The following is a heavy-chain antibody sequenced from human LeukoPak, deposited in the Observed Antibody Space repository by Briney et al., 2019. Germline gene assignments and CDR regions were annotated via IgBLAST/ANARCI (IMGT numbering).Heavy chain of an antibody. CDR2: ISYDGSNK. D-gene: IGHD3-10*01. CDR1: GFTFSSYG. CDR3: VRPNPLNFGEFSNYYYMHV. Sequence: GGSLRLSCAASGFTFSSYGMHWVRQAPGKGLERVAVISYDGSNKYYADSMKGRFTISRDNSKNTLYLQMNSLRAEDTALYYCVRPNPLNFGEFSNYYYMHVWGKGTTVTVSS. J-gene: IGHJ6*03. V-gene: IGHV3-30*03.